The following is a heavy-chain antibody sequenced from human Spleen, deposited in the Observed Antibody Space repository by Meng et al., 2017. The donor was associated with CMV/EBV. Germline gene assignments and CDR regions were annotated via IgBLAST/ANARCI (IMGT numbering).Heavy chain of an antibody. CDR3: ARDGLGAYYGSGSYDS. CDR1: GFSISTNY. Sequence: GESLKISCAASGFSISTNYMTWVRQAPGKGLEWVSVIYGGGLTYYADSVKGRFTISRDTSKNTLYLQMNSLRVEDTAVYYCARDGLGAYYGSGSYDSWGQGTLVTVSS. V-gene: IGHV3-53*01. CDR2: IYGGGLT. J-gene: IGHJ4*02. D-gene: IGHD3-10*01.